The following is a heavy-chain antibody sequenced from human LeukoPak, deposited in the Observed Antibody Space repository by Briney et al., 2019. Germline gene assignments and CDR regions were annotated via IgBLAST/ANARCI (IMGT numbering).Heavy chain of an antibody. J-gene: IGHJ4*02. CDR2: ITDSGDGT. D-gene: IGHD3-22*01. V-gene: IGHV3-23*01. CDR3: AKMVFHYYDSSGYYFDY. Sequence: GGSLRLSCAASRFTFSSHAMSWVRQAPGKGLEWVSAITDSGDGTYYADSVKGRFTISRDNPKNTLYLQMNSLRAEDTAVYYCAKMVFHYYDSSGYYFDYWGQGTLVTVSS. CDR1: RFTFSSHA.